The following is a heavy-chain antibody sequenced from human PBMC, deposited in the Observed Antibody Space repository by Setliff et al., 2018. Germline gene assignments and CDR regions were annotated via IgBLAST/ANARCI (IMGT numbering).Heavy chain of an antibody. D-gene: IGHD3-10*01. V-gene: IGHV5-51*01. CDR1: GYSFTSYW. J-gene: IGHJ3*02. CDR3: ARLLPEGGFGKLTSRSFNI. CDR2: IYPGDFDT. Sequence: GESLKISCKASGYSFTSYWIAWVRQMPGKGLEWMGNIYPGDFDTRYSPSLEGRVTISTDNSISSAYLQWSSLKASDTAMYYCARLLPEGGFGKLTSRSFNIWGQGTMVTVSS.